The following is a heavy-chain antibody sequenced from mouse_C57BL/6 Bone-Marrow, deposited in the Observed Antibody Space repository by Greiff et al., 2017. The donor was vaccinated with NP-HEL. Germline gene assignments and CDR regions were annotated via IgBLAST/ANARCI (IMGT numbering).Heavy chain of an antibody. CDR3: AGWYYYGSSYWYFDV. V-gene: IGHV1-19*01. D-gene: IGHD1-1*01. Sequence: EVQLQQSGPVLVKPGASVKMSCKASGYTFTDYYMNWVKQSHGKSLEWIGVINPYNGGTSYNQKFKGKATLTVDKSSSTAYMELNSLTSEDSAVYYCAGWYYYGSSYWYFDVWGTGTTVTVSS. J-gene: IGHJ1*03. CDR2: INPYNGGT. CDR1: GYTFTDYY.